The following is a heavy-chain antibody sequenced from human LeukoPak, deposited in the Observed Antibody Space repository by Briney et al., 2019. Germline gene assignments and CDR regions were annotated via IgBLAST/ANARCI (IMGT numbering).Heavy chain of an antibody. CDR2: IIPIFGTA. D-gene: IGHD3-9*01. Sequence: SVKVSCKASGGTFSSYAISWVRQAPGQGLEWMGGIIPIFGTANYAQKFQGRVTITADKSTSTAYMELSSLRSEDTAVYYCARELRYFDWLHAFDIWGQGTMVTVSS. CDR3: ARELRYFDWLHAFDI. J-gene: IGHJ3*02. V-gene: IGHV1-69*06. CDR1: GGTFSSYA.